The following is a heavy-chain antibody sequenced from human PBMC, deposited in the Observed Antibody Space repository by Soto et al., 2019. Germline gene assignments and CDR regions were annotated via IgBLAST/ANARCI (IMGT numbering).Heavy chain of an antibody. Sequence: QVQLVESGGGVVQPGRSLRLSCAASGFPFSSYAMHWVRQAPGKGLEWVAVISYDGHIKYYGDSVKGRFTISRDNSKNTLYLQMNSVTGEDTAMYFCANTGRDYGDSPNDYWGQGTLLTVSS. J-gene: IGHJ4*02. CDR3: ANTGRDYGDSPNDY. CDR2: ISYDGHIK. V-gene: IGHV3-30*18. CDR1: GFPFSSYA. D-gene: IGHD4-17*01.